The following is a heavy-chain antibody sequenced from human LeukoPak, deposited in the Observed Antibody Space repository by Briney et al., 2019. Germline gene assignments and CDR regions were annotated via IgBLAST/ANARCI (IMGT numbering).Heavy chain of an antibody. V-gene: IGHV3-21*01. CDR2: ISSSGSYM. CDR3: ARGPSGSYSAFDI. J-gene: IGHJ3*02. CDR1: GFTFSTYT. Sequence: SGGSLRLSCAASGFTFSTYTMNWVRQAPGKGLEWVSSISSSGSYMYYADSLKGRFTISRDNAKNSLSLQMNSLRAEDTAVYYCARGPSGSYSAFDIWGQGTMVTVSS. D-gene: IGHD1-26*01.